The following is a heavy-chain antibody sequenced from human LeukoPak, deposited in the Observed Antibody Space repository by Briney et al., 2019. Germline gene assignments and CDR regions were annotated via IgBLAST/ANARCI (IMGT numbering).Heavy chain of an antibody. Sequence: GSLGLSCAASGFHLSSNYMSWVRPAPGKGLEWVSVIYSGGSTYYADSVKGRFTISRHNSKNTLYLQMNSLRAEDTAVYYCARGLVGAFDIWGQGTMVTVSS. CDR2: IYSGGST. CDR1: GFHLSSNY. V-gene: IGHV3-53*04. CDR3: ARGLVGAFDI. J-gene: IGHJ3*02.